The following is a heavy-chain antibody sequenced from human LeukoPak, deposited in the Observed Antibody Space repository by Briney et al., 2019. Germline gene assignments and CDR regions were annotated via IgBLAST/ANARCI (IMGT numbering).Heavy chain of an antibody. D-gene: IGHD6-13*01. Sequence: GGSLRLSCAASGFTFSDYYMSWIRQAPGKGLEWVSYISSSGSTIYYADSVKGRFTISRDNAKNSLYLQMNSLRAEDTAVYYCARVLGSSSWSRWFDPWGQGTLVAVSS. CDR2: ISSSGSTI. CDR3: ARVLGSSSWSRWFDP. CDR1: GFTFSDYY. J-gene: IGHJ5*02. V-gene: IGHV3-11*01.